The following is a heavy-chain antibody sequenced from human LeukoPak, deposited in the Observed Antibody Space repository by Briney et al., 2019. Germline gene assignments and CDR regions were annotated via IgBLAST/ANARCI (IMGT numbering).Heavy chain of an antibody. Sequence: GGSLRLSCAASGFTFSSYAMSWVRRAPGKGLEWVSAISGSGGSTYYADSVKGRFTISRDNSKNTLYLQMNSLRAEDTAVYYCAKGSTVVKQTPKPPRMDVWGQGTTVTVSS. D-gene: IGHD4-23*01. CDR1: GFTFSSYA. J-gene: IGHJ6*02. V-gene: IGHV3-23*01. CDR3: AKGSTVVKQTPKPPRMDV. CDR2: ISGSGGST.